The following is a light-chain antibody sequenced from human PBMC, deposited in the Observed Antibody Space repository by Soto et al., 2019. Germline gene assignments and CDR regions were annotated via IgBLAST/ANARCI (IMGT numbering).Light chain of an antibody. CDR2: DAS. Sequence: EIVLTQSPGTLSLPPGERATLSCRASQSVSSSYLAWYQQKPGQAPRLLIYDASNRATGIPARFSGSGSGTDFTLTISSLEPEDFAVYYCQQYGRTFGQGTKVDIK. J-gene: IGKJ1*01. CDR1: QSVSSSY. CDR3: QQYGRT. V-gene: IGKV3-20*01.